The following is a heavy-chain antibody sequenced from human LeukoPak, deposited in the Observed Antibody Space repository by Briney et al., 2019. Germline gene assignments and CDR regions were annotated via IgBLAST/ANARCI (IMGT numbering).Heavy chain of an antibody. J-gene: IGHJ4*02. D-gene: IGHD2-15*01. CDR1: GYTFTSYY. V-gene: IGHV1-46*01. Sequence: ASVKVSCKASGYTFTSYYMHWVRQAPGQGLEWMGIINPSGGSTSYAQKFQGRVTMTRDTSTSTAYMELSSLRSEDTAVYYCARVSHGVDCSGGSCSEAVDYWGQGTLVTVSS. CDR2: INPSGGST. CDR3: ARVSHGVDCSGGSCSEAVDY.